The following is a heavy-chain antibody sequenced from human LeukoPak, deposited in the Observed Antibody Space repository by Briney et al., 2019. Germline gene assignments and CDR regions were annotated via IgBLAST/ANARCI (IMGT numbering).Heavy chain of an antibody. J-gene: IGHJ5*02. D-gene: IGHD2-2*01. CDR3: ARDMRYCSSTSCYPDNWFDP. CDR1: GGTFSSYA. V-gene: IGHV1-69*06. Sequence: SVKVSCKASGGTFSSYAISWVRQAPGQGLEWMGGIIPIFGTANYAQKFQGRVTITADKSTSTACMELSSLRSDDTAVYYCARDMRYCSSTSCYPDNWFDPWGQGTLVTVSS. CDR2: IIPIFGTA.